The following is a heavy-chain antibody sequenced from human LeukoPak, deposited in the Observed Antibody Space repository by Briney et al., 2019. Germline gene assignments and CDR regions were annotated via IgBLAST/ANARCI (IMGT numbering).Heavy chain of an antibody. CDR3: ATRDDYFDY. J-gene: IGHJ4*02. CDR2: IYYSGST. Sequence: SETLSLTCTASGGSISSYYWSWIRQPPGKGLEWIGYIYYSGSTNYNPSLKSRVTISVDTSKNQFSLKVSSVTAADTAVYYCATRDDYFDYWGQGTLVTVSS. CDR1: GGSISSYY. V-gene: IGHV4-59*08.